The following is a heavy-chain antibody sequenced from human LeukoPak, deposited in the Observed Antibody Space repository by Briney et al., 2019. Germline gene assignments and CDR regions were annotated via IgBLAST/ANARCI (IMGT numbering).Heavy chain of an antibody. D-gene: IGHD3-10*01. J-gene: IGHJ6*03. CDR1: GFTFSSYG. Sequence: GGTLRLSCAASGFTFSSYGMSWVRQAPGKGLEWVSAISGSGGSTYYADSVKGRFTISRDNSKNTLYLQMNSLRAEDTAVYYCAKDGTYYYGSGSYLYYYMDVWGKGTTVTVSS. CDR3: AKDGTYYYGSGSYLYYYMDV. V-gene: IGHV3-23*01. CDR2: ISGSGGST.